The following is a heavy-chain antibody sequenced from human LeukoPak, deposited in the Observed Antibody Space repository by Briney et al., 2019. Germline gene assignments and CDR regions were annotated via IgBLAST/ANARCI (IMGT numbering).Heavy chain of an antibody. V-gene: IGHV3-9*01. CDR1: GFTFDDYA. J-gene: IGHJ4*02. CDR3: AKGVRFGELLASFYFDY. D-gene: IGHD3-10*01. Sequence: HAGGSLRLSCAASGFTFDDYAMHWVRHAPGKGLGWVSGISWNSGSIGYADSVKGRFTISRDNAKNSLYLQMNSLRAEDTALYYCAKGVRFGELLASFYFDYWGQGTLVTVSS. CDR2: ISWNSGSI.